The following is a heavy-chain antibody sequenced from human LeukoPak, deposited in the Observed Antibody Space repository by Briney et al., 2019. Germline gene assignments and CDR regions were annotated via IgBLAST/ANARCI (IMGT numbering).Heavy chain of an antibody. CDR2: INWNTNSI. CDR1: GFTFDDYA. Sequence: GGSLRLSCAASGFTFDDYAMHWVRQAPGKGLEWASGINWNTNSIKYADSVKGRFTISRDNAKNSLYLQMNSLRAEDTAFYYCAKGSSGWSTDAFDIWGQGTMVTVSS. CDR3: AKGSSGWSTDAFDI. D-gene: IGHD6-19*01. J-gene: IGHJ3*02. V-gene: IGHV3-9*01.